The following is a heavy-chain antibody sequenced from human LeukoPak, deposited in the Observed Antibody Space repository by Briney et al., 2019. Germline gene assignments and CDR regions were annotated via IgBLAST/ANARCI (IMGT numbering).Heavy chain of an antibody. CDR3: ARTAGCTVTSCSLDY. CDR1: GFSLSTRRMR. CDR2: IDWDDDK. D-gene: IGHD2-2*01. Sequence: SGPALLQPPPTLTLTFTISGFSLSTRRMRVSWIRQPPGKALARLAPIDWDDDKFYSTSLRTRLTISKDTSKNQVVLTMTNMDPVDTATYYCARTAGCTVTSCSLDYWGQGTLVTVSS. J-gene: IGHJ4*02. V-gene: IGHV2-70*04.